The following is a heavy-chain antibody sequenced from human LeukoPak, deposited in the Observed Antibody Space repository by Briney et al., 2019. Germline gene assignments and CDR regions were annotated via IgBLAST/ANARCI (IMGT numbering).Heavy chain of an antibody. CDR1: GFTFSNAW. J-gene: IGHJ4*01. V-gene: IGHV3-15*01. Sequence: PGGSLRLSCAASGFTFSNAWMSWVRQAPEKGLEWIGRIKSKTDGGTTDYAAPVTGRVAISRDDSKNTLSLQMNSLKTEDTGVYYCTTAAYHWGQGTQVTVSS. CDR3: TTAAYH. CDR2: IKSKTDGGTT.